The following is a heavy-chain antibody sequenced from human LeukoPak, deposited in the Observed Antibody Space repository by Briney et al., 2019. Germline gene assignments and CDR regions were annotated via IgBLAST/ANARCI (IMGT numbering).Heavy chain of an antibody. D-gene: IGHD3-3*01. CDR2: IVPVFGTT. CDR3: ARVAGGFWSGYFDY. J-gene: IGHJ4*02. Sequence: GASVKVSCKASGGTFSNYAISWVRQAPGLGLEWMGGIVPVFGTTKYAQRFQGRVTTTTDESTSTAYMEVSSLTSEDTAVYYCARVAGGFWSGYFDYWGQGTLVTVSS. CDR1: GGTFSNYA. V-gene: IGHV1-69*05.